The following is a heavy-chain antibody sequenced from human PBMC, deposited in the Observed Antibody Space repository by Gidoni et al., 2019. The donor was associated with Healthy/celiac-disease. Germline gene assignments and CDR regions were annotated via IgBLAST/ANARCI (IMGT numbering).Heavy chain of an antibody. CDR2: ISSSSSYI. D-gene: IGHD3-16*01. J-gene: IGHJ2*01. Sequence: EVQLVESGGGLVKPGGSLRLSCAASGFTFSSYSMNCVRQAPGKGLEWVSSISSSSSYIYYADSVKGRFTISRDNAKNSLYLQMNSLRAEDTAVYYCARGGINRDSPFDLWGRGTLVTVSS. CDR1: GFTFSSYS. V-gene: IGHV3-21*01. CDR3: ARGGINRDSPFDL.